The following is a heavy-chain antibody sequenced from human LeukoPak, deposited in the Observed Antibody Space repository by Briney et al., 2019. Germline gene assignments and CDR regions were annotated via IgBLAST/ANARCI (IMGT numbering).Heavy chain of an antibody. J-gene: IGHJ5*02. CDR3: ARRGSSGHYGGWFDP. CDR2: IYYGGTT. V-gene: IGHV4-59*08. Sequence: SETLSLTCSVSGGSVSSYYWGWIRQPPGKGLEWIGYIYYGGTTYYNPPLKSRVTISVDTSSNHVSLRLTSVTATDTAVYFCARRGSSGHYGGWFDPWGPGTLVTVSS. CDR1: GGSVSSYY. D-gene: IGHD6-19*01.